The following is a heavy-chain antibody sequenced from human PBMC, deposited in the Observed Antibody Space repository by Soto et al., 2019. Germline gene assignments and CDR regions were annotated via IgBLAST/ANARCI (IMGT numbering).Heavy chain of an antibody. CDR2: IYYSGST. Sequence: SETLSLTCTVSGGSVSSGSYYWSWIRQPPGKGLEWIGYIYYSGSTNYNPSLKSRVTISVDTSKNQFSLKLSSVTAADTAVYYCAREILTIDAFDIWGQGTMVTVTS. V-gene: IGHV4-61*01. CDR3: AREILTIDAFDI. J-gene: IGHJ3*02. CDR1: GGSVSSGSYY. D-gene: IGHD3-3*01.